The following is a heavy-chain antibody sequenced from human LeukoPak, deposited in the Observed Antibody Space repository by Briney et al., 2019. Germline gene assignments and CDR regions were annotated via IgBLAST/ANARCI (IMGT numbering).Heavy chain of an antibody. CDR1: GFTFSSYT. CDR2: ISSSSSCI. D-gene: IGHD5-18*01. V-gene: IGHV3-21*01. Sequence: PGGSLRLSCAASGFTFSSYTMNWVRQAPGKELEWVSSISSSSSCIYYADSLKGRFTISRDNAKNSLYLQMNSLRAEDTGVYYCAIVRGVYSYGHPYYFDYWGQGTLVTVSS. J-gene: IGHJ4*02. CDR3: AIVRGVYSYGHPYYFDY.